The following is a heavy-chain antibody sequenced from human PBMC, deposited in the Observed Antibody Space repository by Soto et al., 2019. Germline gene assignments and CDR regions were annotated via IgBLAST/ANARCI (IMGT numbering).Heavy chain of an antibody. V-gene: IGHV4-4*09. D-gene: IGHD3-16*01. Sequence: SVPMPLPYTVSGGTVGDQDCRWIRRPPGRGLEWIGYIYRSGSTKYNPSLKSRLTISVDTSKNQFSLKLSSVTAADTAVYYCARTLDYGHMDFWVKRSTVTVSS. CDR3: ARTLDYGHMDF. CDR2: IYRSGST. J-gene: IGHJ6*03. CDR1: GGTVGDQD.